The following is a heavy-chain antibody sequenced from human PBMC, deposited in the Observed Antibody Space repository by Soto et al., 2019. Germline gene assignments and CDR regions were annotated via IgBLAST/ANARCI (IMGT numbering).Heavy chain of an antibody. J-gene: IGHJ2*01. V-gene: IGHV4-61*01. CDR2: IYYSGST. CDR3: ARVFYYDSSGYYYVKWYFDL. D-gene: IGHD3-22*01. CDR1: GGSVSSGSYY. Sequence: SETLSLTCTVSGGSVSSGSYYWSWIRQPPGKGLEWIGYIYYSGSTNYNPSLKSRVTISVDTSKNQFSLKLSSVTAADTAVYYCARVFYYDSSGYYYVKWYFDLWGRGTLVTVSS.